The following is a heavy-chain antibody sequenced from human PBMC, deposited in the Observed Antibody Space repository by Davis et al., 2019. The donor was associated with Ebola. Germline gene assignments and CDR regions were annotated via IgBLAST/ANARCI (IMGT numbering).Heavy chain of an antibody. CDR1: GFSLRGYY. J-gene: IGHJ4*02. D-gene: IGHD6-13*01. CDR3: AKGQQLHFDY. CDR2: ISSISSTI. V-gene: IGHV3-11*04. Sequence: GGSLRLSCAASGFSLRGYYMSWIRQAPGKGLEWVSYISSISSTIYHADSVKGRFTISRDNAKNSLYLQMNSLRAEDTAVYYCAKGQQLHFDYWGQGTLVTVSS.